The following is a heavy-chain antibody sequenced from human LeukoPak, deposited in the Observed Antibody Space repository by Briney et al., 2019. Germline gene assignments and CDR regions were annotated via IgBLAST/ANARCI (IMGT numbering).Heavy chain of an antibody. J-gene: IGHJ6*03. D-gene: IGHD1-14*01. CDR3: SESEGSEPAGYYYYYYMDV. Sequence: PSETLSLTCAVYGGSFSGYYWSWIRQPPGKGLEWIGEINHSGSTNYNPSLKSRVTISVDTSKNQFSLKLSSVTAADTAVYYCSESEGSEPAGYYYYYYMDVWGKGTTVTVSS. CDR2: INHSGST. CDR1: GGSFSGYY. V-gene: IGHV4-34*01.